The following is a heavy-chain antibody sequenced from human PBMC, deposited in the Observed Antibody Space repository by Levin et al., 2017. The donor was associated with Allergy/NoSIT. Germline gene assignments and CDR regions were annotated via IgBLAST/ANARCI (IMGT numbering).Heavy chain of an antibody. V-gene: IGHV4-34*01. D-gene: IGHD6-13*01. Sequence: SETLSLTCAVYGGSFSGYYWSWIRQPPGKGLEWIGEINHSGSTNYNPSLKRRVTISVDTSKNQFSLKLSSVTAADTAVYYCARGQRSGYSSSWYVHWGQGTLVTVSS. J-gene: IGHJ4*02. CDR1: GGSFSGYY. CDR2: INHSGST. CDR3: ARGQRSGYSSSWYVH.